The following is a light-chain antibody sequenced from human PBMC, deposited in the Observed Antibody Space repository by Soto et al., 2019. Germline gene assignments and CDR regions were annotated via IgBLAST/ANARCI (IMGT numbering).Light chain of an antibody. CDR2: DAS. V-gene: IGKV1-13*02. CDR3: QQFNSYPLT. J-gene: IGKJ4*01. Sequence: AIQLTQSPSSLSASVGDRLTITCRASQGISSALAWYQQKPGKAPKLLIYDASSLESGVLSRFSGSGSGTDFTLTISSLQPEDFATYYCQQFNSYPLTFGGGNKVEIK. CDR1: QGISSA.